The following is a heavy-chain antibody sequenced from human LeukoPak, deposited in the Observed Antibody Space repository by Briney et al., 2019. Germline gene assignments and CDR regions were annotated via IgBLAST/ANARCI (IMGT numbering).Heavy chain of an antibody. D-gene: IGHD3-9*01. CDR1: GGSISSYY. CDR2: IYYSGST. CDR3: ARSKDILTGYCFDC. Sequence: SETLSLTCTVSGGSISSYYWSWIRQPPGKGLEWIGYIYYSGSTNYNPSLKSRVTISVDTSKNQFSLKLRSVTAADTAVYYCARSKDILTGYCFDCWGQGTLVTVSS. V-gene: IGHV4-59*01. J-gene: IGHJ4*02.